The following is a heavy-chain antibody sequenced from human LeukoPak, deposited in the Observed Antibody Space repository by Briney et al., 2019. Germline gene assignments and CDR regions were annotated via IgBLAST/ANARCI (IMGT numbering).Heavy chain of an antibody. V-gene: IGHV4-34*01. CDR2: INHRGST. J-gene: IGHJ1*01. CDR3: ARGGEDIGVVPAAHSQKIFQH. Sequence: PSGTLSLTCAVYGGAFSGYYWSWVRQPPGKGLEWIGEINHRGSTNYNPSLKSRVIISVDTSTNQFSLKLSSVTAADTAVYYCARGGEDIGVVPAAHSQKIFQHWGQGTLVTVSS. D-gene: IGHD2-2*01. CDR1: GGAFSGYY.